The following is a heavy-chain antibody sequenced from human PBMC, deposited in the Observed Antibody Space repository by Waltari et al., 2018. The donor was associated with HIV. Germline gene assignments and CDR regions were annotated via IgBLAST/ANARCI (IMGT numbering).Heavy chain of an antibody. CDR3: ARVDYYHSTKSRYFDS. Sequence: EVQLVESGGGMVKPGGSLGLSCAASGFPWRSYGRNWVRQAPGKGLEWVSSISSSSSYIYYADSVKGRFTISRDNAKNSLYLQMNSLRAEDTAVYYCARVDYYHSTKSRYFDSWGQGTLVTVSS. CDR2: ISSSSSYI. J-gene: IGHJ4*02. CDR1: GFPWRSYG. V-gene: IGHV3-21*01. D-gene: IGHD3-22*01.